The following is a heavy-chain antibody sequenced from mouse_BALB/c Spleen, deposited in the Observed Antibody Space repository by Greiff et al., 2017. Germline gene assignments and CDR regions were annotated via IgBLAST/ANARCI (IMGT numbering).Heavy chain of an antibody. J-gene: IGHJ3*01. D-gene: IGHD1-1*01. CDR2: IYPGDGDT. CDR1: GYAFSSYW. V-gene: IGHV1-80*01. Sequence: QVQLKQSGAELVRPGSSVKISCKASGYAFSSYWMNWVKQRPGQGLEWIGQIYPGDGDTNYNGKFKGKATLTADKSSSTAYMQLSSLTSEDSAVYFFAGYYCGSPTWYAYWGQGTLVTVSA. CDR3: AGYYCGSPTWYAY.